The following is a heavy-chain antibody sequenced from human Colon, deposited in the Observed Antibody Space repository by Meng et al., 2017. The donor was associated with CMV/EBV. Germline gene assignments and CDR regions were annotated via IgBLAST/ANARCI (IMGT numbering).Heavy chain of an antibody. J-gene: IGHJ3*02. CDR1: GYRFTSYG. CDR2: ISVYHGDT. D-gene: IGHD2-2*01. V-gene: IGHV1-18*01. Sequence: ASVKVSCKASGYRFTSYGIDWVRQAPGQGLEWMGWISVYHGDTAYAHKFKDRVTMTTDTSTSTAYLELRRLTSDDTADYYCARNYCSSVDCNLGDGLNMWGQGTRVTVSS. CDR3: ARNYCSSVDCNLGDGLNM.